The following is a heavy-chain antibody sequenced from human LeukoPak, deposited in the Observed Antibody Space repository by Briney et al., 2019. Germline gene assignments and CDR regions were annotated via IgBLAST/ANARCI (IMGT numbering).Heavy chain of an antibody. CDR1: GFTFSSYW. Sequence: VRPGGALILSCAASGFTFSSYWMSWVRPAPGTGLEWVANIKQDGSEQYYVDSVKGRFTISRDNAKNSLYLQMNSLRAEDTPVYYGARAGVFPTPLYYTYYRKVWAKGPRSPSP. CDR2: IKQDGSEQ. V-gene: IGHV3-7*01. D-gene: IGHD2-15*01. J-gene: IGHJ6*03. CDR3: ARAGVFPTPLYYTYYRKV.